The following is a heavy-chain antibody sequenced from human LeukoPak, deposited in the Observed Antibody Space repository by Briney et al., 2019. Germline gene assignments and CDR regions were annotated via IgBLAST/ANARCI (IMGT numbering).Heavy chain of an antibody. CDR2: ISWNSGSI. CDR3: AKDFKAVTLYYFDY. D-gene: IGHD4-17*01. CDR1: GFTFDDYA. V-gene: IGHV3-9*01. Sequence: GGSLRPSCAASGFTFDDYAMHWVRQAPGKGLEWVSGISWNSGSIGYADSVKGRFTISRDNAKNSLYLQMNSLRAEDTALYYCAKDFKAVTLYYFDYWGQGTLVTVSS. J-gene: IGHJ4*02.